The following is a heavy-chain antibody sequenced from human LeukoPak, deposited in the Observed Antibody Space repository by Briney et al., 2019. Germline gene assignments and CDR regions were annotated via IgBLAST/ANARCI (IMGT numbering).Heavy chain of an antibody. J-gene: IGHJ4*02. Sequence: GGCLRLSCAASGFTFSDYNMSWIRLAPGKGLKWVSYISSGGTTIYYADSVRGRFTISRDNAQNSLYLQMNSLRAEDTAVYYCARSPSIAPRPDYWGQGTLVTVS. D-gene: IGHD6-6*01. CDR2: ISSGGTTI. CDR1: GFTFSDYN. V-gene: IGHV3-11*01. CDR3: ARSPSIAPRPDY.